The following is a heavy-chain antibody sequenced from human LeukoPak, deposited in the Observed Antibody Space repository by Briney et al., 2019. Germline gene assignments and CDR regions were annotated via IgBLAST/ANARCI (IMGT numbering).Heavy chain of an antibody. CDR3: AKDLLGEGAPQIFDY. CDR2: ISGSGGST. Sequence: PGGSLRLSCAASGFTFSSYGMHWVRQAPGKGLEWVSAISGSGGSTYYADSVKGRFTISRDNSKNTLYLQMNSLRAEDTAVYYCAKDLLGEGAPQIFDYWGQGTLVTVSS. V-gene: IGHV3-23*01. CDR1: GFTFSSYG. D-gene: IGHD3-16*01. J-gene: IGHJ4*02.